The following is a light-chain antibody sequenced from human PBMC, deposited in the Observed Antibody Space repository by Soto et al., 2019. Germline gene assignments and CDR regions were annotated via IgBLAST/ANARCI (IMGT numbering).Light chain of an antibody. J-gene: IGLJ1*01. V-gene: IGLV2-11*01. CDR1: SSDVGRYSY. CDR2: DVS. CDR3: SSYAGSNTLYV. Sequence: QSVLTQPRSVSGSPGQSVSISCTGTSSDVGRYSYVSWYQQHPGKAPKLMIYDVSERPSGVPDRFSGSKSGNTASLTISGLQAEDEADYYCSSYAGSNTLYVFGTGTKVTVL.